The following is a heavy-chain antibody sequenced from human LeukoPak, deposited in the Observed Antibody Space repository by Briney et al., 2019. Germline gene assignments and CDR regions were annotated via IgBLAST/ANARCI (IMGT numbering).Heavy chain of an antibody. Sequence: PGGSLRLSCAASGFTFSSYAMHWVRQAPGKGLEWVAVISYDGSNKYYADSVKGRFTISRDNSKNTLYLQMNSLRAEDTAVYYCARLSIYYYYGMDVWGQGTTVTVSS. V-gene: IGHV3-30-3*01. J-gene: IGHJ6*02. CDR2: ISYDGSNK. CDR3: ARLSIYYYYGMDV. CDR1: GFTFSSYA.